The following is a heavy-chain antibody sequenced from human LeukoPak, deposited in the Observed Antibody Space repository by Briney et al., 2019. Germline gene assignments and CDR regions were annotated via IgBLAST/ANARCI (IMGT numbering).Heavy chain of an antibody. CDR2: ISTSGSTI. D-gene: IGHD5-12*01. CDR1: GFTFRSFE. V-gene: IGHV3-48*03. CDR3: ARVLHSAYDWNWFDP. Sequence: GGSLRLSCAASGFTFRSFEMNWVRQAPGKGLEWISYISTSGSTIYYADSVKGRFTISRDNAKNSLYLQMNSLRAGDTAVYYCARVLHSAYDWNWFDPWGQGTLVTVSS. J-gene: IGHJ5*02.